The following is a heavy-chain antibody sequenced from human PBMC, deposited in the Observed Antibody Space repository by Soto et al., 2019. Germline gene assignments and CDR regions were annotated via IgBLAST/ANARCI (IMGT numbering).Heavy chain of an antibody. V-gene: IGHV1-18*01. J-gene: IGHJ4*02. CDR3: ARGRYGDY. CDR2: ISAHNGNT. CDR1: GYTFTSYG. Sequence: QVHLVQSGAEVKKPGASVKVSCKASGYTFTSYGITWVRQAPGQGLEWMGWISAHNGNTDYAQKLQGRVIVTRDTSTSTAYMEPRSLIYDATAVYYCARGRYGDYGGQGALVTVSS. D-gene: IGHD1-1*01.